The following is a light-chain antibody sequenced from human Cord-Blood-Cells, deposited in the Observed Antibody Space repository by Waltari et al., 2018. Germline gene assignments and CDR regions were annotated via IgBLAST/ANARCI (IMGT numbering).Light chain of an antibody. J-gene: IGKJ4*01. Sequence: DIVMTQSPLSLTVTPGEPASIPCRSSQSLLHSNGYNYLDWYLQKPGQSPQLLIYLGSNRASGVPDRFSGSGSGTDFTLKISRVEAEDVGVYYCMQALQTPPTFGGGTKVEIK. CDR3: MQALQTPPT. CDR1: QSLLHSNGYNY. CDR2: LGS. V-gene: IGKV2-28*01.